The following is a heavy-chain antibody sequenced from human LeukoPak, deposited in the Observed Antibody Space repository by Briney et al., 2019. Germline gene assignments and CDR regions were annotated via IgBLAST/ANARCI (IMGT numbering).Heavy chain of an antibody. CDR3: ARVPAMVTGAFDI. J-gene: IGHJ3*02. CDR1: GGAFSSYA. CDR2: IIPILGIA. D-gene: IGHD5-18*01. V-gene: IGHV1-69*04. Sequence: SVKVSCKASGGAFSSYAISWVRQAPGQGLEWMGRIIPILGIANYAQKFQGRVTITADKSTSTAYMELSSLRSEDTAVYYCARVPAMVTGAFDIWGQGTMVTVSS.